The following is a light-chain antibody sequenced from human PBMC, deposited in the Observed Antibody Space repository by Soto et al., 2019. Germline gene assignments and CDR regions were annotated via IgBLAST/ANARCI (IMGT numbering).Light chain of an antibody. CDR1: RDISNS. CDR3: QQYDSLPYT. V-gene: IGKV1-12*01. J-gene: IGKJ5*01. Sequence: DIQMTQSPSSVSASVGDRLTITCRASRDISNSLAWYQQTPGKAPKLLLRGASSLHRGVPSRFSGGGAGTEFTLTISSLQPEDFATYYCQQYDSLPYTFGQGTRLEIK. CDR2: GAS.